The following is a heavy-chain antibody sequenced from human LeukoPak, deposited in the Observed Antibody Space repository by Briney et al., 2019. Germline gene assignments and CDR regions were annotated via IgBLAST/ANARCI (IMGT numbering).Heavy chain of an antibody. D-gene: IGHD3-3*01. J-gene: IGHJ4*02. V-gene: IGHV4-30-2*01. Sequence: PSETLSLACTVSGGSISSGGYYWSWIRQPPGKGLEWIGYIYHSGSTYYNPSLKSRVTISVDRSKNQFSLKLSSVTAADTAVYYCARDHRDYDFWSGYYIDYWGQGTLVTVSS. CDR2: IYHSGST. CDR3: ARDHRDYDFWSGYYIDY. CDR1: GGSISSGGYY.